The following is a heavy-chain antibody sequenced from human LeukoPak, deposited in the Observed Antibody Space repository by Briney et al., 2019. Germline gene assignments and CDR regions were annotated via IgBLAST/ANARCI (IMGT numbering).Heavy chain of an antibody. Sequence: GASVKVSCKASGYTSTSYGISWVRQAPGQGLEWMGWISGYNDNAKYAQKVLGRVTMTTDTSTSTAYMEVRSLRSDDTAVYYCVRDLGFGALDYWGQGTLVIVSS. CDR1: GYTSTSYG. CDR3: VRDLGFGALDY. D-gene: IGHD3-3*01. V-gene: IGHV1-18*01. J-gene: IGHJ4*02. CDR2: ISGYNDNA.